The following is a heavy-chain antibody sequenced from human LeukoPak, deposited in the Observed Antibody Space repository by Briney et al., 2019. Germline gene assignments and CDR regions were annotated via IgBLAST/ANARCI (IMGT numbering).Heavy chain of an antibody. CDR3: ARGAPLTIFGVVIFY. CDR1: GFTFSDYY. J-gene: IGHJ4*02. Sequence: GGSLRLSCAASGFTFSDYYMSWIRQAPGKGREWVSYIRSSGRTIHYADSVKGRFTISRDNPKSSLYLQRNSLRAEDTAVYYCARGAPLTIFGVVIFYWGEGTLVTVPS. CDR2: IRSSGRTI. D-gene: IGHD3-3*01. V-gene: IGHV3-11*04.